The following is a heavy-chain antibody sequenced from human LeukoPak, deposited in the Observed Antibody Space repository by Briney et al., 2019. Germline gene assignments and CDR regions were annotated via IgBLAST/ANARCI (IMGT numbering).Heavy chain of an antibody. D-gene: IGHD1-14*01. CDR2: MNPNSGNT. Sequence: ASVKVSCKASGYTFTSYDINWVRQATGQGLEWMGWMNPNSGNTGYAQKFQGRVTMTRNTSISTAYMELSSLRSEDTAVYYCARGPDTSASRYYYYMDVWGKGTTVTVSS. CDR3: ARGPDTSASRYYYYMDV. V-gene: IGHV1-8*01. CDR1: GYTFTSYD. J-gene: IGHJ6*03.